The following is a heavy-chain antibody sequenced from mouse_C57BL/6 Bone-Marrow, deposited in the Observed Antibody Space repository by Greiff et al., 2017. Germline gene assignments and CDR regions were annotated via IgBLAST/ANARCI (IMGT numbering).Heavy chain of an antibody. CDR1: GYTFTDYE. J-gene: IGHJ4*01. D-gene: IGHD2-10*01. CDR2: IDPETGGT. CDR3: TRHPFYDYDARDY. V-gene: IGHV1-15*01. Sequence: VQLVESGAELVRPGASVTLSCKASGYTFTDYEMHWVKQTPVHGLEWIGAIDPETGGTAYNQKFKGKAILTADTSSSTAYMELRSLTSEDSAVYDCTRHPFYDYDARDYWGQGTSVTVSS.